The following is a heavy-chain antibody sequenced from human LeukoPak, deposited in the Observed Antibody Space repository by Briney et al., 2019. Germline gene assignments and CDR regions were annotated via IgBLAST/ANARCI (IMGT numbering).Heavy chain of an antibody. V-gene: IGHV3-30*02. CDR1: GFTFSSYG. D-gene: IGHD2-21*02. J-gene: IGHJ6*03. CDR3: AKGNCGGDCYTYYYFYMDV. CDR2: IRFDGSNK. Sequence: GGSLRLSCAASGFTFSSYGMHWVRQAPGKGLEWVAFIRFDGSNKYYADSVKVRFTISRDNSKLYLQMNGLRAEDTAVYYCAKGNCGGDCYTYYYFYMDVWGKGTTVTVSS.